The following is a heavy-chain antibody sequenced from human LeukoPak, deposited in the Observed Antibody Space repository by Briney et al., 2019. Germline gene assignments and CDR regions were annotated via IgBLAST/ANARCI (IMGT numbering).Heavy chain of an antibody. CDR3: ARGLNYYASSGYYGY. CDR1: GGSFSGYY. CDR2: INHSGST. J-gene: IGHJ4*02. D-gene: IGHD3-22*01. Sequence: PSETLSLTCAFYGGSFSGYYWSWIRQPPGQGLEWIGEINHSGSTNYNPSLKSRVTISVDTSKHLFSLKLRSVTAADTAVYYCARGLNYYASSGYYGYWGQGTLVTVSS. V-gene: IGHV4-34*01.